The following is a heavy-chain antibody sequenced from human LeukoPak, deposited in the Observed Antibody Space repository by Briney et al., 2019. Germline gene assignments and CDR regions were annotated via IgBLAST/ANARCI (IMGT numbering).Heavy chain of an antibody. V-gene: IGHV3-48*02. Sequence: GGSLRLSCVASGFTFSIYSMKWVRQAPGKGLEWSSYINDSSNSIYYAHSVKGRLTVSRDKTKNSLYLQMNSLRDEDTAVYYCGRDRDYYDSIGYCYGGELDYWGQGTLVTVSS. D-gene: IGHD3-22*01. CDR1: GFTFSIYS. CDR2: INDSSNSI. CDR3: GRDRDYYDSIGYCYGGELDY. J-gene: IGHJ4*02.